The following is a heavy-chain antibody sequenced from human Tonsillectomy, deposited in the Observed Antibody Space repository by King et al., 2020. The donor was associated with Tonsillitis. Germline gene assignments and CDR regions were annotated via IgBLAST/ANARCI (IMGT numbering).Heavy chain of an antibody. CDR2: ISSGSSYI. J-gene: IGHJ4*02. CDR3: ARVTYDILTCFYIAYFDY. Sequence: VQLVESGGGLVKPGGSLRLSCAASGFTFSSYSMNWVRQAPGKGLEWGSSISSGSSYIHYAESVKGRFTISRDNAKNSLYLQMNSLRAEDTALYYCARVTYDILTCFYIAYFDYWGQGTLVTVSS. D-gene: IGHD3-9*01. CDR1: GFTFSSYS. V-gene: IGHV3-21*01.